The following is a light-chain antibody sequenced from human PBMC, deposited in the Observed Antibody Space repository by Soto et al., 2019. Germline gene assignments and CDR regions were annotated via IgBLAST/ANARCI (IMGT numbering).Light chain of an antibody. J-gene: IGLJ1*01. Sequence: QSALTQPASVSGSPGQSITISCTRTSSDVGGYNYVSWYQQHPGKATKLMIYDVSNRPSGVSNRFSGSKSGNTASLTISGLQAEDEADYYCSSYTTSSTYGFGTGTKVTVL. CDR2: DVS. CDR3: SSYTTSSTYG. V-gene: IGLV2-14*01. CDR1: SSDVGGYNY.